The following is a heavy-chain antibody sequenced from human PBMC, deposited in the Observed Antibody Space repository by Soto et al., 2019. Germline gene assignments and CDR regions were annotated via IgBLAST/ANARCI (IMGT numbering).Heavy chain of an antibody. D-gene: IGHD5-12*01. J-gene: IGHJ4*02. CDR3: ATERLMEWLRSHEYPLDY. CDR2: FDPEDGET. V-gene: IGHV1-24*01. Sequence: GASVKVSCKVSGYTLTELSMHWVRQAPGKGLEWMGGFDPEDGETIYAQKFQGRVTMTEDTSTDTAYMELSSLRSEDTAVYYCATERLMEWLRSHEYPLDYWGQGTLVTVSS. CDR1: GYTLTELS.